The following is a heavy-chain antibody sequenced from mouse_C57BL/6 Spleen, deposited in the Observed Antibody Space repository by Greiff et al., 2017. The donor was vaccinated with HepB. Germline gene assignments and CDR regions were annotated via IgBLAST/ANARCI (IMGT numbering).Heavy chain of an antibody. V-gene: IGHV1-64*01. CDR2: IHPNSGST. CDR3: AREGVIYYGYDEGFAY. Sequence: QVQLQQPGAELVKPGASVKLSCKASGCTFTSYWMHWVKQRPGQGLEWIGMIHPNSGSTNYNEKFKSKATLTVDKSSSTAYMQLSSLTSEDSAVYYCAREGVIYYGYDEGFAYWGQGTLVTVSA. J-gene: IGHJ3*01. D-gene: IGHD2-2*01. CDR1: GCTFTSYW.